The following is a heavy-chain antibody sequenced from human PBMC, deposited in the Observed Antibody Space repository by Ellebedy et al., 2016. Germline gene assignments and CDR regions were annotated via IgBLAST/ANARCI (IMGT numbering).Heavy chain of an antibody. CDR2: ISYDGSNK. Sequence: GESLKISCAASGFTFSSYGMHWVRQVPGKGLEWVAVISYDGSNKYYADSVKGRFTISRDNSKNTLYLQMNSLRAEDTAVYYCAKDAGRYCSGGSCYFDYWGQGTLVTVSS. V-gene: IGHV3-30*18. D-gene: IGHD2-15*01. CDR3: AKDAGRYCSGGSCYFDY. CDR1: GFTFSSYG. J-gene: IGHJ4*02.